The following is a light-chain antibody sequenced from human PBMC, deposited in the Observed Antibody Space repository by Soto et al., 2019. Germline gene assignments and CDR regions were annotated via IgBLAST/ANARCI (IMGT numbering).Light chain of an antibody. Sequence: DIQMTQSPSSLSASVGDTVSIICRASQSISTYLNWYQQKPGKVPKLLISVTSNLQSGVPSRFSGSGSGTDFTLTISSPQTEDFATYYCQQSYNTPYSFGQGTNLNIK. V-gene: IGKV1-39*01. CDR1: QSISTY. CDR3: QQSYNTPYS. J-gene: IGKJ2*03. CDR2: VTS.